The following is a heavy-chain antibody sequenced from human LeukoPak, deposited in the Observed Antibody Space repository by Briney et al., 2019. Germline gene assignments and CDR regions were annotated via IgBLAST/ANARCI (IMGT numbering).Heavy chain of an antibody. CDR1: GDSVSTNSVA. V-gene: IGHV6-1*01. CDR3: ARGKYSGFDL. J-gene: IGHJ3*01. D-gene: IGHD2-15*01. CDR2: TYHRSKWSN. Sequence: SQTLSLTCAISGDSVSTNSVAWNWIRQSPSRGLEWLGRTYHRSKWSNDYAVSVKSRITINPDTSKNQFSLQLNSVTPDATALYYCARGKYSGFDLWGQGIMVTVSS.